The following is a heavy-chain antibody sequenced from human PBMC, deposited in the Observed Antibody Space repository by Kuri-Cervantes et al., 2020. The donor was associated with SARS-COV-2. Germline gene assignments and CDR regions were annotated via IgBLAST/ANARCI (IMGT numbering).Heavy chain of an antibody. D-gene: IGHD2-8*01. Sequence: GSLRLSCTVSGCSISSGYYWGWIRQPPGKGLEWIGSIYHSGSTYYNPSLKSRVTISVDTSKNQFSLKLSSVTAADTAVYYCARHRMADAFDIWGQGTMVTVSS. V-gene: IGHV4-38-2*02. CDR2: IYHSGST. CDR3: ARHRMADAFDI. J-gene: IGHJ3*02. CDR1: GCSISSGYY.